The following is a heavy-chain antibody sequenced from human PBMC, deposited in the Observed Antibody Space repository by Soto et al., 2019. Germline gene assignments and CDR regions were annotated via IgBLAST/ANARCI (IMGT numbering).Heavy chain of an antibody. CDR3: ATRRGWQLVRRLPTYYYGMDV. Sequence: ASVKVSCKASGYTFTGYYMHWVGQAPGQGLEWMGCINPNSGDTNYAQKFQGRVTMTEDTSTSTAYMELSTLRSEDTAVYYCATRRGWQLVRRLPTYYYGMDVWGQGTTVTVSS. J-gene: IGHJ6*02. CDR1: GYTFTGYY. CDR2: INPNSGDT. D-gene: IGHD6-13*01. V-gene: IGHV1-2*02.